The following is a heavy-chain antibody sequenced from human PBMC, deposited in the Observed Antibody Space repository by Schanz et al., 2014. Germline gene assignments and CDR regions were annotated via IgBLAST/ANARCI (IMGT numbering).Heavy chain of an antibody. CDR3: AKSRRKQQLRFYYYYAMDV. V-gene: IGHV3-23*04. D-gene: IGHD6-13*01. CDR1: GFTFSDYD. J-gene: IGHJ6*02. Sequence: VQLVESGGGLFKPGGSLRLSCAASGFTFSDYDMNWIRQAPGKGLEWVSAISASGGSTYYVDSVKGRFTISRDNSKNTLYLQMNSLRAEDTAVYYCAKSRRKQQLRFYYYYAMDVWGQGTTVTVSS. CDR2: ISASGGST.